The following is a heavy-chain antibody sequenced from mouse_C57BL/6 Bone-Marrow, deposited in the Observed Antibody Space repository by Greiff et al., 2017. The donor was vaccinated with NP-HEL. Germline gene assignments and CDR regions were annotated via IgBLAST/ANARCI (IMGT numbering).Heavy chain of an antibody. V-gene: IGHV1-62-2*01. Sequence: QVQLQQSGAELVKPGASVKLSCKASGYTFTEYTIHWVKQRSGQGLEWIGWFYPGSGSIKYIEKFKDKATLTAAKSSSTVYMELSRLTSEDSAVYFSARHPPIYYYGSSYAMDYWGQGTSVTVSA. J-gene: IGHJ4*01. CDR2: FYPGSGSI. CDR1: GYTFTEYT. D-gene: IGHD1-1*01. CDR3: ARHPPIYYYGSSYAMDY.